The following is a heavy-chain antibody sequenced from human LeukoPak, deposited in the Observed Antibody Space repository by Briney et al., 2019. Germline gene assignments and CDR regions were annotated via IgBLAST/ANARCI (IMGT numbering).Heavy chain of an antibody. CDR1: GFTFSSYD. Sequence: GGSLRLSCAASGFTFSSYDMHWVRQATGKGLEWVSSIGTGDDTYYVGSVKGRFTISRENAKNSLYLQMNSLRTGGTAVYYCARGAETGFDYWGQGILVTVSS. CDR3: ARGAETGFDY. V-gene: IGHV3-13*01. D-gene: IGHD1-14*01. CDR2: IGTGDDT. J-gene: IGHJ4*02.